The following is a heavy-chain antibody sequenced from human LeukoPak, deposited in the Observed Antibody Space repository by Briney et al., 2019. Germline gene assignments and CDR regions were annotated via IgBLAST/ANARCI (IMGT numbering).Heavy chain of an antibody. CDR1: GFTFSNYA. J-gene: IGHJ6*03. V-gene: IGHV3-23*01. D-gene: IGHD4-17*01. CDR3: AKDRQGVATVTDYYYYMDV. Sequence: TGGSLRLSCAASGFTFSNYAMSWVRQAPGKGLEWVSGIIGSGVGTFYADSVKGRFTISRDNSKNTLYLQINSLRAEDTAVYYCAKDRQGVATVTDYYYYMDVWGKGTTVTVSS. CDR2: IIGSGVGT.